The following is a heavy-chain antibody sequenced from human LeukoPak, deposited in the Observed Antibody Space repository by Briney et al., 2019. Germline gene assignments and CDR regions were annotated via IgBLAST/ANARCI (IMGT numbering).Heavy chain of an antibody. CDR2: IDHSGTT. D-gene: IGHD2-2*01. J-gene: IGHJ4*02. V-gene: IGHV4-34*01. CDR1: GGSFSGYY. CDR3: GRTLPRRTTAAAAPLDS. Sequence: SETLSLTCAVYGGSFSGYYWSWIRQPPGKGLQWIGEIDHSGTTNCNPSLTSRVTMSVDTSKNQFSLMLTSVTAADTAVYYCGRTLPRRTTAAAAPLDSWGQGTLVTVSS.